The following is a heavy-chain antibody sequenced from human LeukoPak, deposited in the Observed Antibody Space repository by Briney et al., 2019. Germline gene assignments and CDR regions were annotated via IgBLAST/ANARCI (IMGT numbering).Heavy chain of an antibody. CDR1: GYTFTSYA. CDR2: ISVYNGNT. Sequence: ASVKVSCKASGYTFTSYAISWVRQAPGQGLEWKGWISVYNGNTIYAQKLQGRVTMTTDTSTSTAYMDLRSLRSDDTAVYYCARVRGYSGYEDHWGQGTLVTVSS. D-gene: IGHD5-12*01. J-gene: IGHJ4*02. CDR3: ARVRGYSGYEDH. V-gene: IGHV1-18*04.